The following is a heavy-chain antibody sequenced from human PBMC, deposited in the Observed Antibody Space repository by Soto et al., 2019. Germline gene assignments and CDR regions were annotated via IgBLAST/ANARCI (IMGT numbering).Heavy chain of an antibody. J-gene: IGHJ3*02. D-gene: IGHD1-26*01. Sequence: SVKVSCKASGGTFSSYAISWVRQAPGQGLEWMGGIIPIFGTANYAQKFQGRVTITADESTSTAYMELSSLRSEDTAVYYCAREDWVRIVGATYDTFDIWGQGTMVTVS. V-gene: IGHV1-69*13. CDR2: IIPIFGTA. CDR1: GGTFSSYA. CDR3: AREDWVRIVGATYDTFDI.